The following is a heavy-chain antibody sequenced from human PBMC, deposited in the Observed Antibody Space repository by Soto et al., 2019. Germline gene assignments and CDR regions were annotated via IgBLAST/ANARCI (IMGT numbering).Heavy chain of an antibody. CDR3: ARSVSFRYQLLKRGMDV. V-gene: IGHV1-69*01. CDR1: GGTFSSYA. CDR2: IIPIFGTA. D-gene: IGHD1-7*01. J-gene: IGHJ6*02. Sequence: QVQLVQTGAEVKKPGSSVKVSCKASGGTFSSYAISWVRQAPGQGLEWMGGIIPIFGTANYAQKFQGRVTITADESTSTAYIELSSLRSEDTAVYYCARSVSFRYQLLKRGMDVWGQGTTVTVSS.